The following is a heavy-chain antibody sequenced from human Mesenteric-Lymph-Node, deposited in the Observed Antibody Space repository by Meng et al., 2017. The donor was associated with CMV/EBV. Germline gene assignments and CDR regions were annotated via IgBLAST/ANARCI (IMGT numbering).Heavy chain of an antibody. J-gene: IGHJ3*02. Sequence: GESLKISCAASGFIFSSYAMSWVRQAPGKGLEWVSGISGSGDDSYYADSVKGRFTMSRDNSRNTLYLQMNSLRAEDTAVYYCARDLRYNWNHDAFDIWGQGTMVTVSS. CDR3: ARDLRYNWNHDAFDI. CDR1: GFIFSSYA. CDR2: ISGSGDDS. V-gene: IGHV3-23*01. D-gene: IGHD1-14*01.